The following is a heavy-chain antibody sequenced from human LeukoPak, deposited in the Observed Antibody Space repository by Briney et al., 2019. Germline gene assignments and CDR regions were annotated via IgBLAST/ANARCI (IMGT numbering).Heavy chain of an antibody. CDR2: LSVSNDHT. D-gene: IGHD3-3*01. CDR1: GYTFTSYG. V-gene: IGHV1-18*01. J-gene: IGHJ3*02. Sequence: ASVKVSCKASGYTFTSYGISWVRQAPGQGLEWMGWLSVSNDHTVYRQKLQGRVTMTTDRSTSTVYMELNNLRSDDTAMYYCARPYSWNGYYHDAFDIWGQGTTVTVSS. CDR3: ARPYSWNGYYHDAFDI.